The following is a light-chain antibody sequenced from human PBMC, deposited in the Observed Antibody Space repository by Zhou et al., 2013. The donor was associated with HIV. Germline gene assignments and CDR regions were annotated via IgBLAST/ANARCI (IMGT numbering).Light chain of an antibody. J-gene: IGKJ5*01. Sequence: EIVLTQSPGTLSLSPGERATLSCRASQSVSYSYLAWYQQKLARLPGSSSMVYPIGPLASPDRFSGSGSGTEFTLTISRLEPEDIAVYYCQQYGSSPITFGQGTRLETK. CDR1: QSVSYSY. CDR3: QQYGSSPIT. V-gene: IGKV3-20*01. CDR2: VYP.